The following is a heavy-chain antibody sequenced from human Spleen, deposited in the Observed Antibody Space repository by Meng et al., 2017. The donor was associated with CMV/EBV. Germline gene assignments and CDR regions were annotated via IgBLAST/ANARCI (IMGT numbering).Heavy chain of an antibody. CDR1: GFTFSDYS. CDR3: ARNWGYNDGSSYYWGMFDY. Sequence: GGSLRLSCAASGFTFSDYSLNWVRQAPGKGLEWISYISFSGTTMYYADSVKGRFTISRDYSKNSLYLQMNSLRADDTAVYYCARNWGYNDGSSYYWGMFDYWGQGTPVTVSS. D-gene: IGHD3-22*01. J-gene: IGHJ4*02. V-gene: IGHV3-48*04. CDR2: ISFSGTTM.